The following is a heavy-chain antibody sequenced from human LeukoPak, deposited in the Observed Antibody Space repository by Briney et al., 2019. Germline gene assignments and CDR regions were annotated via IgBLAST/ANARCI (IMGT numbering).Heavy chain of an antibody. D-gene: IGHD3-10*01. V-gene: IGHV1-8*01. Sequence: ASVKVSCKASGYTFTSYDINWVRQATGQGLEWMGWMNPNSGNTVYAQKFQGRVTMTRNTSIGTVYMELSSLRSEDTAVYYCARGSMVRGAAYYFDYWGQGTLVTVSS. J-gene: IGHJ4*02. CDR3: ARGSMVRGAAYYFDY. CDR1: GYTFTSYD. CDR2: MNPNSGNT.